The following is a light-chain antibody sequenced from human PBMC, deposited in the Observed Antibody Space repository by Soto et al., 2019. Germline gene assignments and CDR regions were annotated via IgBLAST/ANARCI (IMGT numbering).Light chain of an antibody. CDR1: QSVSGN. J-gene: IGKJ2*01. Sequence: EIVMTQSPATLSVSPGERATLSCRASQSVSGNLAWYQQKPAQAPRLLIYGASTRATGIPARFSGSGSGTEFTLTISSLQSEDVAVDYCQQYNNWPPITFGQGTKLEIK. CDR3: QQYNNWPPIT. CDR2: GAS. V-gene: IGKV3-15*01.